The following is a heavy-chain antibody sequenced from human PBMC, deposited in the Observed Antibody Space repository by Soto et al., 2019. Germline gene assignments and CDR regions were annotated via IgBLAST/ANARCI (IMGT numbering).Heavy chain of an antibody. V-gene: IGHV4-61*08. Sequence: PSETLSLTCTVSGGSINSGAHYWSWLRQHPGKGLEWIGYIYYSGSTNYNPSLKSRVTISVDTSKNQFSLKLSSVTAADTAVYYCASYRILGFDYWGQGTLVTVSS. D-gene: IGHD5-18*01. CDR2: IYYSGST. CDR1: GGSINSGAHY. CDR3: ASYRILGFDY. J-gene: IGHJ4*02.